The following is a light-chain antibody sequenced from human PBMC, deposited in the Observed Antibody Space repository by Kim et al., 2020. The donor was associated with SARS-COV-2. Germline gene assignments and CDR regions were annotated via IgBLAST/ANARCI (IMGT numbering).Light chain of an antibody. CDR2: SNN. CDR3: AAWDDSLKI. CDR1: SSNIGSNT. J-gene: IGLJ1*01. V-gene: IGLV1-44*01. Sequence: ELTQPPSASGTPGQRVTISCSGSSSNIGSNTVNWYQQLPGTAPKLLIYSNNQRPSGVPDRFSGSKSGTSASLAISGLQSEDEADYYCAAWDDSLKIFGTGTKVTVL.